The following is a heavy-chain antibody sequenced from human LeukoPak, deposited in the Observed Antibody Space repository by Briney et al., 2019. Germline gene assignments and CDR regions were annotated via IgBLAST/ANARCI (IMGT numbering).Heavy chain of an antibody. Sequence: SETLSLTCTVSGYSISSGYYWGWIRQPPGKGLEWIGSIYHSGSTYYNPSLKSRVTISVDTSKNQFSLKLSSVTAADTAVYYCARDRGDHLDYWGQGTLVTVSS. CDR2: IYHSGST. CDR3: ARDRGDHLDY. D-gene: IGHD4-17*01. J-gene: IGHJ4*02. CDR1: GYSISSGYY. V-gene: IGHV4-38-2*02.